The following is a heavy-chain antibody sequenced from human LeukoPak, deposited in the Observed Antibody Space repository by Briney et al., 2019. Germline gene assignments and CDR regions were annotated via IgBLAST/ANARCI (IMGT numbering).Heavy chain of an antibody. D-gene: IGHD2-15*01. V-gene: IGHV3-21*01. Sequence: GGSLRLSCAASGFTFSSYSMNWVRQAPGKGLEWVSSISSSSSYIYYADSVKGRFTISRDNAKNSLYPQMNSLRAEDTAVYYCARDRYIPPPDCSGGSCYVVDYWGQGTLVTVSS. CDR2: ISSSSSYI. J-gene: IGHJ4*02. CDR1: GFTFSSYS. CDR3: ARDRYIPPPDCSGGSCYVVDY.